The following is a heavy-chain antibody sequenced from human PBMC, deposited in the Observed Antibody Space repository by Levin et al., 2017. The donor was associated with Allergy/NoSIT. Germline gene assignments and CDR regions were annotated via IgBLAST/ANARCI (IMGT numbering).Heavy chain of an antibody. CDR3: ARDDIGVAAHFDP. J-gene: IGHJ5*02. CDR2: IHHTGST. D-gene: IGHD1-26*01. V-gene: IGHV4-30-4*01. Sequence: KSSETLSLTCSVSGDSINDDHHYWAWVRQSPGKGLEWLGYIHHTGSTYLNPSLHNRISLSIDTSKNLFSVNVNSVTAADPAVYFCARDDIGVAAHFDPWGPGILVTVSA. CDR1: GDSINDDHHY.